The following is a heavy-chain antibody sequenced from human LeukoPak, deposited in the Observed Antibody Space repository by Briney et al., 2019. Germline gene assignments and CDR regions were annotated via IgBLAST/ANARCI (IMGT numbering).Heavy chain of an antibody. CDR2: INHSGST. D-gene: IGHD1/OR15-1a*01. Sequence: SETLSLTCAVYGGSFSGYYWSWIRQPPGKGLEWIGEINHSGSTHYNPSLKSRVTLSVDTSKNRFSLELSSLTAADTAVYYCARESPTNYFDYWGQGTLVTVSS. CDR1: GGSFSGYY. V-gene: IGHV4-34*01. CDR3: ARESPTNYFDY. J-gene: IGHJ4*02.